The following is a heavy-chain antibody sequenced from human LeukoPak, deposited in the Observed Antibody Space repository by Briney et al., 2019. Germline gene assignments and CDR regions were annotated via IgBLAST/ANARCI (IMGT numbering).Heavy chain of an antibody. CDR1: GGSISSYY. CDR3: ARRKRTVVTPGPMDV. D-gene: IGHD4-23*01. V-gene: IGHV4-4*09. CDR2: IYTSGST. J-gene: IGHJ6*04. Sequence: SETLSLTCTVSGGSISSYYWSWIRQPPGKGLEWIGYIYTSGSTNYNPSLKSRATISVDTSKNQFSLKLSSVTAADTAVYYCARRKRTVVTPGPMDVWGKGTTVTVSS.